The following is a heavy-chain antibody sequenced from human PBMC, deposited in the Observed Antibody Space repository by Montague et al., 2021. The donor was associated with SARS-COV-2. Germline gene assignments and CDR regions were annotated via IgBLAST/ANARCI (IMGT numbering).Heavy chain of an antibody. D-gene: IGHD3-9*01. V-gene: IGHV2-70*04. CDR1: GFSLSTSEMR. J-gene: IGHJ3*02. CDR3: ARSYYDILTNYYGAFDI. Sequence: PALVKPTQTLTLPCTLSGFSLSTSEMRASWIRQPPGKALEWLARIDWDXDKFYSTSLKTRLTISKDTSKNQVVLTMTNMDPVDTATYYCARSYYDILTNYYGAFDIWGQGTMVTVSS. CDR2: IDWDXDK.